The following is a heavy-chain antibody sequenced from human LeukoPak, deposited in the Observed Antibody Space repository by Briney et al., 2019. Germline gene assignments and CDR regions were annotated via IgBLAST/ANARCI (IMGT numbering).Heavy chain of an antibody. CDR1: GGSISNYY. J-gene: IGHJ4*02. D-gene: IGHD3-3*01. CDR3: ASGLSSDYDFWSGYQIDY. V-gene: IGHV4-39*01. Sequence: PSETLSLTCTVSGGSISNYYWGWIRQPPGKGLEWIGSIYYSGSTYYNPSLKSRVTISVDTSKNQFSLKLSSVTAADTAVYYCASGLSSDYDFWSGYQIDYWGQGTLVTVSS. CDR2: IYYSGST.